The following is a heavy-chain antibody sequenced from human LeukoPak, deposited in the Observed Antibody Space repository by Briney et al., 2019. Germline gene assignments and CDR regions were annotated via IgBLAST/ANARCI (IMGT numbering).Heavy chain of an antibody. CDR2: INHSGST. D-gene: IGHD1-26*01. CDR3: ARVKEGATRWFDP. J-gene: IGHJ5*02. V-gene: IGHV4-34*01. Sequence: TSETLSLTCAVYGGSFSGYYWSWIRQPPGKGLEWIGEINHSGSTNYNPSLKSRVTISVDTSKNQFSLKLSSVTAADTAVYYCARVKEGATRWFDPWGQGTLVTVSS. CDR1: GGSFSGYY.